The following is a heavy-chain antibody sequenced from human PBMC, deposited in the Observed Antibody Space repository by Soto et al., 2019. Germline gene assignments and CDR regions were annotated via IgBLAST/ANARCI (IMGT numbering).Heavy chain of an antibody. V-gene: IGHV4-59*01. D-gene: IGHD1-7*01. Sequence: SETLSLTCTVSGGSISSYYWSWIRQPPGKGLEWIGYIYYSGSTNYNPSLKSRVTISVDTSKNQFSLKLSSVTAADTAVYYCARVTGTTFYYYYGMDVWGQGTTVTVSS. CDR3: ARVTGTTFYYYYGMDV. J-gene: IGHJ6*02. CDR1: GGSISSYY. CDR2: IYYSGST.